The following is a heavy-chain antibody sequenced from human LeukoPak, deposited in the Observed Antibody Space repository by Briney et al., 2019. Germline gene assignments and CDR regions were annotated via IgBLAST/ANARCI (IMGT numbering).Heavy chain of an antibody. J-gene: IGHJ4*02. CDR2: ISSSSSYI. V-gene: IGHV3-21*01. D-gene: IGHD5-24*01. CDR3: ARVDQRDAYNLNYFDY. CDR1: GSTFSSYS. Sequence: GGSLRLSCAASGSTFSSYSMNWVRQAPGKGLEWVSSISSSSSYIYYADSVKGRFTISRDNAKNSLYLQVNSLRAEDTAVYYCARVDQRDAYNLNYFDYWGQGTLVTVSS.